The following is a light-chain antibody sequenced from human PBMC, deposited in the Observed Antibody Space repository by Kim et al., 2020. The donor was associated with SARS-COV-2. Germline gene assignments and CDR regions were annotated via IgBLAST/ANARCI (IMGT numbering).Light chain of an antibody. Sequence: QSVLTQPRSVSVSPGQSVTISCTGTSSNVAGDVHVSWYQLHPGKVPKFLIYDVNNRPSGVPARFSGSKSGSTAFLTISGLQVEDEADYYCCSYAGSNTYVFGSGTKVTVL. J-gene: IGLJ1*01. CDR2: DVN. CDR3: CSYAGSNTYV. CDR1: SSNVAGDVH. V-gene: IGLV2-11*01.